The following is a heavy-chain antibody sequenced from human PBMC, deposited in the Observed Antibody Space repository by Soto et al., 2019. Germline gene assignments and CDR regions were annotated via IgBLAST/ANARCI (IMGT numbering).Heavy chain of an antibody. V-gene: IGHV3-7*01. Sequence: EVQLVESGGGLVQPGGSLRLSCAASGFTLSNYWMSWVRQAPGKGLEWVANINQNGRDKYYVDSVKGRFTISRDNAKELLYLQMNSLRAEDTAVYYCAREADYRNFFDSWGQGTLVTVSS. D-gene: IGHD4-4*01. CDR2: INQNGRDK. J-gene: IGHJ4*02. CDR3: AREADYRNFFDS. CDR1: GFTLSNYW.